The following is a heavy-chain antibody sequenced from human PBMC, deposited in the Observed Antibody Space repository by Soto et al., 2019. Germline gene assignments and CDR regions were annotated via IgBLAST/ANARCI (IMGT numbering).Heavy chain of an antibody. CDR1: GFTFSSYA. V-gene: IGHV3-23*01. CDR2: ISGSGGST. J-gene: IGHJ4*02. CDR3: AKDEAAAGTDY. D-gene: IGHD6-13*01. Sequence: GGSLRLSCAASGFTFSSYAMSWVRQAPGKGLEWVSAISGSGGSTYYADSVKGRFTIYRDNTKNTLYLQMNSLRAEDTAVYYCAKDEAAAGTDYWGQGTLVTVSS.